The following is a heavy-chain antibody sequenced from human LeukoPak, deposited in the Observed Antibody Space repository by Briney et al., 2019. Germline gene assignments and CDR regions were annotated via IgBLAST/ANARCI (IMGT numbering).Heavy chain of an antibody. D-gene: IGHD3-22*01. CDR3: ARSGFRDESSSFYYGVFDI. V-gene: IGHV1-8*03. Sequence: ASVKVSCKASGYSFTNYDINWVRQATGQGLEWMGWMNIKSGDTGYSQKFQGRVFITRDTSINTAYMELSSLASDDTAVYYCARSGFRDESSSFYYGVFDIWGQGTLVTVSS. CDR2: MNIKSGDT. J-gene: IGHJ3*02. CDR1: GYSFTNYD.